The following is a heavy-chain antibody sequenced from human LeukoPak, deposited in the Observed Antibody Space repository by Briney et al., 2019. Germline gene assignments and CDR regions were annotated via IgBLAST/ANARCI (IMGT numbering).Heavy chain of an antibody. CDR1: GGSISSRNW. J-gene: IGHJ4*02. Sequence: SGTLSLTFAVSGGSISSRNWWGWVRQPPGKGLEWIGEISRTGNIDYDPSVRSRATISLDKSKSQFSLRLTSLTSADTAVYYCARGQGAADYWGQGILVIVSS. CDR3: ARGQGAADY. V-gene: IGHV4-4*02. D-gene: IGHD1-26*01. CDR2: ISRTGNI.